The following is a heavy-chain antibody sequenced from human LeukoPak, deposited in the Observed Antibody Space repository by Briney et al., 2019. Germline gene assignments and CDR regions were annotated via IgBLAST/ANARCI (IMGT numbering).Heavy chain of an antibody. J-gene: IGHJ6*03. D-gene: IGHD3-10*01. Sequence: PSETLSLTCAVYGGSFSGYYWSWIRQPPGKGLEWIGEINHSGSTNYNPSLKSRVTISVDTSKNQFSLKLSSVTAADTAVYYCARILWFGVLRIMDVWGKGTTVTISS. V-gene: IGHV4-34*01. CDR1: GGSFSGYY. CDR3: ARILWFGVLRIMDV. CDR2: INHSGST.